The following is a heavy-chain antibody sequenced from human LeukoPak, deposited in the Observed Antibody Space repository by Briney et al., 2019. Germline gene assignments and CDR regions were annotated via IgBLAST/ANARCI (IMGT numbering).Heavy chain of an antibody. D-gene: IGHD4-17*01. J-gene: IGHJ4*02. CDR2: ASHSGDYI. Sequence: GGSLRLSCAAPGFSFSSYRMNWVRQAPGKGLEWVSSASHSGDYIHYEDSVKGRFTISRDNSKNSFYLQMNSLRADDTAVYYCVYSGDYEKGYWGQGTLVTVSS. CDR1: GFSFSSYR. V-gene: IGHV3-21*06. CDR3: VYSGDYEKGY.